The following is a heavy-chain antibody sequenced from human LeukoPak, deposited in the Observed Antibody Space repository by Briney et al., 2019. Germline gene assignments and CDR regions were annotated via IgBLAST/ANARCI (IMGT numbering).Heavy chain of an antibody. J-gene: IGHJ3*02. D-gene: IGHD4-17*01. Sequence: GGSLRLSCAASGFTFSSYCMHWVRQPPGKGLEWVAFIRYDGSNKYYTDSVKGRFTISRDNSKNTLYLQMNSLRAEDTAVYYCAGINDYGDPTGAFDICGQGTMVSVSS. V-gene: IGHV3-30*02. CDR1: GFTFSSYC. CDR3: AGINDYGDPTGAFDI. CDR2: IRYDGSNK.